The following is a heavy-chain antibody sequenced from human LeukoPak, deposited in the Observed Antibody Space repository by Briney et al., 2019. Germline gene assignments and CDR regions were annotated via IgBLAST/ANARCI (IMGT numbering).Heavy chain of an antibody. CDR3: AREWWELPRWYYGMDV. Sequence: PGGSLRLSCAASGFTFSSYSMNWVRQAPGKGLEWVSSISSSSSYIYYADSVKGRFTISRDNAKNSLYLQMNSLRAEDTAVYYCAREWWELPRWYYGMDVWGQGTTVTVSS. D-gene: IGHD2-15*01. CDR1: GFTFSSYS. J-gene: IGHJ6*02. V-gene: IGHV3-21*01. CDR2: ISSSSSYI.